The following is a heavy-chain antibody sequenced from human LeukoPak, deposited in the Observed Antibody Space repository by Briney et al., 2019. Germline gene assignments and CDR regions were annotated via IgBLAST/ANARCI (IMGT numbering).Heavy chain of an antibody. CDR3: AKYYYDSGGRGNDAFDI. V-gene: IGHV3-23*01. J-gene: IGHJ3*02. D-gene: IGHD3-22*01. CDR2: ISGSGMLT. Sequence: GGSLRLSCATSGFSFGSYAMSWVRQAPGKGLEWVSSISGSGMLTYYADSVRGRFTISRDNSKNTLYLQMSSLRAEDTATFYCAKYYYDSGGRGNDAFDIWGQGTLVTVSS. CDR1: GFSFGSYA.